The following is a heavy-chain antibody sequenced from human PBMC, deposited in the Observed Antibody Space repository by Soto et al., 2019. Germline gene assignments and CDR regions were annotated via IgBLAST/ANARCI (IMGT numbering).Heavy chain of an antibody. V-gene: IGHV3-23*01. J-gene: IGHJ4*02. D-gene: IGHD6-13*01. CDR3: AKGLINGRWYAED. CDR2: ITDSGTGT. CDR1: GFTFSSCV. Sequence: EVHLLESGGGLVHPGGSLRLSCGASGFTFSSCVMTWVRQAPGKGLEWVSCITDSGTGTYYADSVKGRFTISRDNSKNTMYLQMNNLRAEDTGVYYCAKGLINGRWYAEDWGQGTLVTVSS.